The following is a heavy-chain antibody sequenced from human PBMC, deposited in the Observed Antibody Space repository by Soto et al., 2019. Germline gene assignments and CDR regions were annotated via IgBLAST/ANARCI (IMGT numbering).Heavy chain of an antibody. V-gene: IGHV1-8*01. CDR3: ARGRGNYYYYYYMDV. Sequence: ASVKVSCKASGYTFTSYDINWVRQATGQGLEWKGWMNPNSGNTGYAQKLQGRVTMTRNTSISTAYMELSSLRSEDTAVYYCARGRGNYYYYYYMDVWGKGTTVTVSS. D-gene: IGHD4-4*01. CDR1: GYTFTSYD. CDR2: MNPNSGNT. J-gene: IGHJ6*03.